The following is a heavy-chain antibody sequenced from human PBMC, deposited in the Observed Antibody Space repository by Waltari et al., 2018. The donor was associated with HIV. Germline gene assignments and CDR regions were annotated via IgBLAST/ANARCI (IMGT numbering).Heavy chain of an antibody. V-gene: IGHV3-9*01. Sequence: EVQLVESGGGLVQPGRSMRLSCATSGFTFVAYAMHWALKAPEKGLELVSGVNWNSANIGYADSVKGRFTISRDNAKNSLYLQMNSLRPEDTALYYCAKATSSITIFGIVIGYFDYWGQGTLVTVSS. CDR2: VNWNSANI. CDR1: GFTFVAYA. J-gene: IGHJ4*02. CDR3: AKATSSITIFGIVIGYFDY. D-gene: IGHD3-3*01.